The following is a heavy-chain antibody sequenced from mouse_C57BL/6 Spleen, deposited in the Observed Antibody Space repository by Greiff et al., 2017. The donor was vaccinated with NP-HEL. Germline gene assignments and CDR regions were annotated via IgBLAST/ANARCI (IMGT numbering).Heavy chain of an antibody. Sequence: VQLQQSGTELVKPGASVKLSCKASGYTFTSYWMHWVKQRPGQGLEWIGNINPSNGGTNYNEKFKSKATLTVDKSSSTAYMQLSSLTSEDSAVYYCARELALRYYFDYWGQGTTLTVSS. CDR1: GYTFTSYW. D-gene: IGHD1-1*01. CDR3: ARELALRYYFDY. V-gene: IGHV1-53*01. CDR2: INPSNGGT. J-gene: IGHJ2*01.